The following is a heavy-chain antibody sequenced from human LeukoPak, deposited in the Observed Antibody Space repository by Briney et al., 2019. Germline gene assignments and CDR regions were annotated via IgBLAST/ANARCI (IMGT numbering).Heavy chain of an antibody. CDR2: INPSGGST. V-gene: IGHV1-46*01. CDR1: GYTFTNYY. J-gene: IGHJ4*02. CDR3: AREGDCSSTSCPFDY. D-gene: IGHD2-2*01. Sequence: GASVKVSCKASGYTFTNYYMHWVRQAPGQGLEWMGIINPSGGSTSYAQKFQGRVTMTRDMSTSTVYMELRSLRSEDTAVYYCAREGDCSSTSCPFDYWGQGTLVTVSS.